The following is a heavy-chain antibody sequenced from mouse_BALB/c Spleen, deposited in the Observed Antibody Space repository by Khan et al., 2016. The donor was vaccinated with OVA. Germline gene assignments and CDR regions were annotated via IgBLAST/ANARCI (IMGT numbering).Heavy chain of an antibody. D-gene: IGHD1-3*01. CDR1: GFDFSRYW. J-gene: IGHJ4*01. CDR3: VRQLSDAMDY. Sequence: EVKLLESGGGLVQPGGSLKLSCAASGFDFSRYWMSWVRQAPGKGLEWIGGINPDSSTINYTPSLKDKFVISRDNAKNTLYLQMIKVRSEDTALYYCVRQLSDAMDYWGQGTSVTVSS. CDR2: INPDSSTI. V-gene: IGHV4-1*02.